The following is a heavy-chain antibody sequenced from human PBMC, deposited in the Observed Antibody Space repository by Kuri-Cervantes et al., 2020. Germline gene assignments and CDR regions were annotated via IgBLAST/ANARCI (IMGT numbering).Heavy chain of an antibody. CDR3: ASGRFGELHFDP. Sequence: GGSLRLSCAASGFTFSSYGMHWVRQAPGKGLEWVAVIWYDGRDKYYADSVKGRFTISRDNSKNTLYLQMNSLRAEDTAVYYCASGRFGELHFDPWGQGTLVTVSS. J-gene: IGHJ5*02. V-gene: IGHV3-33*01. CDR1: GFTFSSYG. D-gene: IGHD3-10*01. CDR2: IWYDGRDK.